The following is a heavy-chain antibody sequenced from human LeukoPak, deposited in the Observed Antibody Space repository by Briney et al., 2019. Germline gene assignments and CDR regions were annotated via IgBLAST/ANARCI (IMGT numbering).Heavy chain of an antibody. CDR1: GLTVSSNY. J-gene: IGHJ4*02. CDR3: ASKLTTGY. V-gene: IGHV3-66*01. Sequence: GGSLRLSCVVSGLTVSSNYMSWVRQAPGKGREWVSVIYSGGTTNYADSVKGRFLVYRGNSKNTLYLQMNSLRAEDTAVYYCASKLTTGYWGQGTLVTVSS. D-gene: IGHD4-17*01. CDR2: IYSGGTT.